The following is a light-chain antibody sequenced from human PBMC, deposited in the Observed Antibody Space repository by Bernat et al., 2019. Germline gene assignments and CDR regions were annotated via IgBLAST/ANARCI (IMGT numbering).Light chain of an antibody. V-gene: IGLV10-54*04. CDR2: RNN. J-gene: IGLJ6*01. Sequence: QAGLTQPPSVSKGLRQTATFTCTGNSNNVGNQGAACLQQHQGHPPKLLSYRNNNRPSGISERFSASRSGNTASLTITGLQPEDGADYYCSAWDSSLSGRVFGSGTKVTVL. CDR1: SNNVGNQG. CDR3: SAWDSSLSGRV.